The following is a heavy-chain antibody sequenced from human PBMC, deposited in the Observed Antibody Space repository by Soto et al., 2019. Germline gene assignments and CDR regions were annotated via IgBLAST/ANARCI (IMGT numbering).Heavy chain of an antibody. Sequence: SFSGYYWSWIRQPPGKGLEWIGEINHSGSTNYNPSLKSRVTISVDTSKNQFSLKLSSVTAADTAVYYCASVNYGSGSYYNSLGGMDVWGQGTTVTVSS. J-gene: IGHJ6*02. D-gene: IGHD3-10*01. CDR2: INHSGST. CDR3: ASVNYGSGSYYNSLGGMDV. CDR1: SFSGYY. V-gene: IGHV4-34*01.